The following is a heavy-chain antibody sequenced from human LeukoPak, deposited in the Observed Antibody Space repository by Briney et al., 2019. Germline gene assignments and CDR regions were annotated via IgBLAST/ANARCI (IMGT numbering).Heavy chain of an antibody. D-gene: IGHD3-3*01. CDR3: ARVGHVLRFLEWLNVDWFDP. CDR2: MNPNSGNT. Sequence: SVKVSCKASGYTFTSYGISWVRQATGQGLEWMGWMNPNSGNTGYAQKFQGRVTMTRNTSISTAYMELSSLRSEDTAVYYCARVGHVLRFLEWLNVDWFDPWGQGTLVTVSS. V-gene: IGHV1-8*02. CDR1: GYTFTSYG. J-gene: IGHJ5*02.